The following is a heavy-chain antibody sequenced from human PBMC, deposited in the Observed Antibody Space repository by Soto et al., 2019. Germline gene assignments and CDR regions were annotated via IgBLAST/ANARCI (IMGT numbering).Heavy chain of an antibody. Sequence: GGSLRLSCAASGFTFSSYWMSWVRQAPGKGLEWVANIKQDGSEKYYVDSVKGRFTISRDNAKNSLYLQMNSLRSEDTAVYYCAREPIPTVRAFDIWGQGTMVTVAS. CDR2: IKQDGSEK. CDR1: GFTFSSYW. D-gene: IGHD4-17*01. CDR3: AREPIPTVRAFDI. V-gene: IGHV3-7*03. J-gene: IGHJ3*02.